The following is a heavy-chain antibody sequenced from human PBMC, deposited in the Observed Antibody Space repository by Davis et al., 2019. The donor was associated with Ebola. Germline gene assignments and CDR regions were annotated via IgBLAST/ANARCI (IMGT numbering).Heavy chain of an antibody. CDR1: GYTFTSYA. CDR2: INAGNGNT. J-gene: IGHJ4*02. CDR3: ARDSPISGSPGDY. D-gene: IGHD1-26*01. Sequence: ASVKVSCKASGYTFTSYAMHWVRQAPGQRLEWMGWINAGNGNTKYSQKFQGRVTITRDTSASTAYMELSSLRSEDTAVYYCARDSPISGSPGDYWGQGTLVTVSS. V-gene: IGHV1-3*01.